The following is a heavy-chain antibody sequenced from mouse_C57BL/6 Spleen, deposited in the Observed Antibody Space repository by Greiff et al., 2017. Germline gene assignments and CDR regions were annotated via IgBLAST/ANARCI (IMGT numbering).Heavy chain of an antibody. J-gene: IGHJ1*03. CDR3: AIRARYGYFDG. CDR2: INPDSSTI. CDR1: GIDFSRYW. V-gene: IGHV4-1*01. Sequence: EVKLLQSGGGLVQPGGSLKLSCAASGIDFSRYWMSWVRRAPGKGLEWIGEINPDSSTINYAPSLKDKFIISRDNAKNTLYLQMSKVRSEDTALYYCAIRARYGYFDGWGTGTTVTVAS. D-gene: IGHD1-1*01.